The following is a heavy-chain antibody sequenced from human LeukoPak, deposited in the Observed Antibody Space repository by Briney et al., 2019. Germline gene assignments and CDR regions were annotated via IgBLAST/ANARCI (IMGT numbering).Heavy chain of an antibody. V-gene: IGHV4-34*01. CDR2: INHSGST. CDR1: GGSFSGYY. D-gene: IGHD3-22*01. J-gene: IGHJ4*02. CDR3: AGGGAYDSSGYAY. Sequence: SETLSLTCAVYGGSFSGYYWSWIRQPPGKGLEWIGEINHSGSTNYNPSLKSRVTISVDTSKNQFSLKLSSVTAADTAVYYCAGGGAYDSSGYAYWGQGTLVTVSS.